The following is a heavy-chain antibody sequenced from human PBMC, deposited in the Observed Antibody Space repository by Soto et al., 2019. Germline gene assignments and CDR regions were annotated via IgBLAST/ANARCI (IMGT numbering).Heavy chain of an antibody. J-gene: IGHJ4*02. CDR1: GFTFRNHN. CDR2: ISNGGAYM. CDR3: ARDIASPEGDYFAS. D-gene: IGHD2-21*01. V-gene: IGHV3-21*06. Sequence: EVQLVESGGGLVKAGGSLRLFCTASGFTFRNHNMNWVRQAPGKGLEWVSSISNGGAYMFYSDSVKGRFTISRDNAQNSLLLQRNSARAQYTAVYYCARDIASPEGDYFASWGQRTLVTVSS.